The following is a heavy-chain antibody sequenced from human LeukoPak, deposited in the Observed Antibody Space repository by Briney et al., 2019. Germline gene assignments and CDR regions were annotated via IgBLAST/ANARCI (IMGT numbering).Heavy chain of an antibody. Sequence: SETLSLTCTVSGDSIRSYYWSWIRQPAGKGLEWIGRIYISGSTKYNPSLKSRVTMSVDTSKNQFFLKLNSVTAADTAVYYCASGESFDYWGQGTLVTVSS. V-gene: IGHV4-4*07. J-gene: IGHJ4*02. CDR2: IYISGST. CDR3: ASGESFDY. CDR1: GDSIRSYY.